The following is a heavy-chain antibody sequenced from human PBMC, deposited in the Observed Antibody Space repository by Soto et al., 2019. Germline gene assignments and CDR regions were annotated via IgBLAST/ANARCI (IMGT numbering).Heavy chain of an antibody. Sequence: VASVKVSCKASGYSFISYGINWVRQAPGQGLEWMGWINAYNGYTNYAQKLQGRVTLTADTSTSTAYMELRSLRSDDTAVYFCARDDCTNGVCYIGYWGQGTLVTV. CDR2: INAYNGYT. V-gene: IGHV1-18*04. J-gene: IGHJ4*02. CDR1: GYSFISYG. D-gene: IGHD2-8*01. CDR3: ARDDCTNGVCYIGY.